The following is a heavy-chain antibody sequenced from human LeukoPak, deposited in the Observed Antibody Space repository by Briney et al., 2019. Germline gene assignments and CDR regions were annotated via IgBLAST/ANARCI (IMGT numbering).Heavy chain of an antibody. Sequence: SGGSLRLSCAVSGITVSNYGMSWVRQAPGKGLEWVAGISGSGGSTHYADSVKGRFTISRDNPRNTLYLQMNSLRPEDTAVYFCAKRGVVIRVILVGFHKEAYYFDSWGQGALVTASS. CDR2: ISGSGGST. CDR1: GITVSNYG. CDR3: AKRGVVIRVILVGFHKEAYYFDS. D-gene: IGHD3-22*01. J-gene: IGHJ4*02. V-gene: IGHV3-23*01.